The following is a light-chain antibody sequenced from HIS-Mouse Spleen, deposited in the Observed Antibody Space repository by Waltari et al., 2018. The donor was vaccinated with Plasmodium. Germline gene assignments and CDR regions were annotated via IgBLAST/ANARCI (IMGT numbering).Light chain of an antibody. CDR1: ALPKKY. J-gene: IGLJ3*02. CDR2: EDS. Sequence: SYELTQPPSVSVSPGQTARITCSGDALPKKYAYWYKQKSCRAPVLVIYEDSKRPSGIPERFSGSSSGTMATLTISGAQVEDEADYYCYSTDSSGNHRVFGGGTKLTVL. CDR3: YSTDSSGNHRV. V-gene: IGLV3-10*01.